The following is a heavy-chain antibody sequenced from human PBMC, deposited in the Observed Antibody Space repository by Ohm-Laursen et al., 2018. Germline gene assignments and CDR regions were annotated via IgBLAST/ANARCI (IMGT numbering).Heavy chain of an antibody. CDR3: ARGLRSKYDFWSGYHTRYYGMDV. V-gene: IGHV1-18*01. J-gene: IGHJ6*02. D-gene: IGHD3-3*01. Sequence: SVKASRNTSGYTFKHYGIGWGRQAPGQGLGWLGWISTYDGKTQFGQKFQGRVTMTRNTSISTAYMELSSLRSEDTAVYYCARGLRSKYDFWSGYHTRYYGMDVWGQGTTVTVSS. CDR2: ISTYDGKT. CDR1: GYTFKHYG.